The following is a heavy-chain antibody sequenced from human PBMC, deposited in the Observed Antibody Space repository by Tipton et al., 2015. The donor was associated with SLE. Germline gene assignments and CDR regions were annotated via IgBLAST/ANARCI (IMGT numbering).Heavy chain of an antibody. J-gene: IGHJ4*02. V-gene: IGHV3-7*01. CDR1: GFTFSSYW. CDR2: IKHDGSEK. Sequence: SLRLSCAASGFTFSSYWMSWVRQAPGKGLEWVANIKHDGSEKYYEDSVKGRFTISRDNAKTRLYLQMNSLRVEDTAVYYCVGGLGDYWGRGTLVTVSS. D-gene: IGHD3/OR15-3a*01. CDR3: VGGLGDY.